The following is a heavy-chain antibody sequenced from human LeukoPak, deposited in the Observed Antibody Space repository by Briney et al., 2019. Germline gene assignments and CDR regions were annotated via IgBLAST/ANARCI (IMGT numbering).Heavy chain of an antibody. J-gene: IGHJ4*02. Sequence: GESLKISCKGSGYSFSTYWIAWVRQMPGKGLEWMGIIYPGDSDTRYSPSLQGQVTISADKSISTAYLQWSSLKASDTAMYYCATGYSFDYWGQGTLVTVSS. D-gene: IGHD5-18*01. CDR3: ATGYSFDY. CDR1: GYSFSTYW. CDR2: IYPGDSDT. V-gene: IGHV5-51*01.